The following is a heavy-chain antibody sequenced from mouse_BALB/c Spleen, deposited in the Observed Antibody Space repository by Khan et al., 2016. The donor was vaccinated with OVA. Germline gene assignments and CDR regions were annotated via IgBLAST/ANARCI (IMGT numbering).Heavy chain of an antibody. CDR3: ARPPYFSYVMVY. D-gene: IGHD2-10*01. V-gene: IGHV9-3-1*01. CDR2: INTNTGEP. CDR1: GYIFTNYG. J-gene: IGHJ4*01. Sequence: QIQLVQSGPELKKPGETVKISCKASGYIFTNYGLNWVKQAPGKGLQWMGWINTNTGEPTYAVDFKGRFAFSLEPSARTAYLQINKLKNEATATYFCARPPYFSYVMVYWGQGTSVTVSS.